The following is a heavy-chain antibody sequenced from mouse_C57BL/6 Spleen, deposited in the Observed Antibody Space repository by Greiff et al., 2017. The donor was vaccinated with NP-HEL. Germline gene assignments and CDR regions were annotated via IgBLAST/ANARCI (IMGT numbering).Heavy chain of an antibody. CDR1: GYAFSSYW. CDR2: IYPGDGDT. CDR3: ARGGGYDGWYCDV. J-gene: IGHJ1*03. Sequence: QVQLQQSGAELVKPGASVKISCKASGYAFSSYWMNWVKQRPGKGLEWIGQIYPGDGDTNYNGKFKGKATLTADKSSSTAYMQLSSLTSEDSAVYFCARGGGYDGWYCDVWGTGTTVTVSS. V-gene: IGHV1-80*01. D-gene: IGHD2-2*01.